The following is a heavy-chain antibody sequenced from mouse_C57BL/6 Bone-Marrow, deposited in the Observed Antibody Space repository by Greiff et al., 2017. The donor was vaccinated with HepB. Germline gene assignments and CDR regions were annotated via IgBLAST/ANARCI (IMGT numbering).Heavy chain of an antibody. Sequence: VKLKQSGPELVKPGASVKISCKASGYAFSSSWMNWVKQRPGKGLEWIGRIYPGDGDTNYNGKFKGKATLTADKSSSTAYMQLSSLTSEDSAVYFCARYDYGAYWGQGTLVTVSA. CDR1: GYAFSSSW. V-gene: IGHV1-82*01. J-gene: IGHJ3*01. CDR2: IYPGDGDT. D-gene: IGHD2-4*01. CDR3: ARYDYGAY.